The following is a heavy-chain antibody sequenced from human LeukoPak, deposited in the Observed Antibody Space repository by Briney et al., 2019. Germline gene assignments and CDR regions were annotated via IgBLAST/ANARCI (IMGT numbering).Heavy chain of an antibody. Sequence: ASVKVSCKASGYTFTNYNINWVRQAAGQGLEWIGEMNPDNGDTVYAQIFRGRVTLTRNTSLMTAYMEVHNLRSEDTAVYYCARGRPGGFDIWGQGTLVTVSS. CDR3: ARGRPGGFDI. D-gene: IGHD3-9*01. V-gene: IGHV1-8*01. J-gene: IGHJ4*02. CDR2: MNPDNGDT. CDR1: GYTFTNYN.